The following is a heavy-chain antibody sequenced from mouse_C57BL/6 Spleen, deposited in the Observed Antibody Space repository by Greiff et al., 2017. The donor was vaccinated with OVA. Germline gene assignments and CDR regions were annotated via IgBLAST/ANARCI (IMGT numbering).Heavy chain of an antibody. CDR2: IHPNSGST. Sequence: VQLQQSGAELVKPGASVKLSCKASGYTFTSYWMHWVKQRPGQGLEWIGMIHPNSGSTNYNEKFKSKATLTVDKSSSTAYMQLSSLTSEDSAVYYCARGEAVVDGYYFDYWGQGTTLTVSS. D-gene: IGHD1-1*01. J-gene: IGHJ2*01. CDR3: ARGEAVVDGYYFDY. V-gene: IGHV1-64*01. CDR1: GYTFTSYW.